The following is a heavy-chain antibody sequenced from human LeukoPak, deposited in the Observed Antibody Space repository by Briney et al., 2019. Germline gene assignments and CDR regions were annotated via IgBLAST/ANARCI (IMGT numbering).Heavy chain of an antibody. Sequence: SGGSLRLSCAASGFTVSSNYMSWVRQAPGKGLEWVSVIYSGGSTYYADSVKGRFTISRDNSKNTLYLQMNSLRAEDTAVYYCARYARPAYYWYFDLWGRGTLVTVSS. CDR1: GFTVSSNY. CDR3: ARYARPAYYWYFDL. J-gene: IGHJ2*01. V-gene: IGHV3-53*01. D-gene: IGHD6-25*01. CDR2: IYSGGST.